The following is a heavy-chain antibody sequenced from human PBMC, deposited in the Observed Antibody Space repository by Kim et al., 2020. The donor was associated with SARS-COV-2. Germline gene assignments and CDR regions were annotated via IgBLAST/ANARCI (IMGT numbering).Heavy chain of an antibody. D-gene: IGHD3-16*01. CDR2: ISGSGGST. CDR3: AKDLAGVITPAH. CDR1: GFTFSSYA. J-gene: IGHJ1*01. Sequence: GGPLRLSCAASGFTFSSYAMSWVRQAPGKGLEWVSAISGSGGSTYYADSVKGRFTISRDNSKNTLYLQMNSLRAEDTAVYYCAKDLAGVITPAHWGQGTLVTVSS. V-gene: IGHV3-23*01.